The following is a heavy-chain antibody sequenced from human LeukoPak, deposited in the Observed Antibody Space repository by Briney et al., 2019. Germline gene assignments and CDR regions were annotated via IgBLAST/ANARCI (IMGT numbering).Heavy chain of an antibody. CDR3: ARGPSFSSSSGGLDY. Sequence: PGGSLRLSCAASGFTFSSYAMHWVRQAPGKGLEWVAVISYDGSNKYYADSVKGRFTISRDNSKNTLYLQMNSLRAGDTAVYYCARGPSFSSSSGGLDYWGQGTLVTVSS. V-gene: IGHV3-30-3*01. J-gene: IGHJ4*02. CDR1: GFTFSSYA. CDR2: ISYDGSNK. D-gene: IGHD6-6*01.